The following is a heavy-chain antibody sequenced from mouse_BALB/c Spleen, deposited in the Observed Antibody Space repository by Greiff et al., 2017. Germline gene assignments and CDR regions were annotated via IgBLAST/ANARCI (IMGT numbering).Heavy chain of an antibody. D-gene: IGHD5-2*01. Sequence: LEESGPGLVKPSQSLSLTCTVTGYSITSDYAWNWIRQFPGNKLEWMGYISYSGSTSYNPSLKSRISITRDTSKNQFFLQLNSVTTEDTATYYCARRENLLPYYYAMDYWGQGTSDTVSS. J-gene: IGHJ4*01. V-gene: IGHV3-2*02. CDR1: GYSITSDYA. CDR2: ISYSGST. CDR3: ARRENLLPYYYAMDY.